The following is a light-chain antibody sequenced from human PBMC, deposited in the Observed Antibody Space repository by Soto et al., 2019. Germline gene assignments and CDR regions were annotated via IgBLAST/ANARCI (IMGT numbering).Light chain of an antibody. J-gene: IGKJ1*01. CDR2: NVS. Sequence: IQMTQSPSSLSASVGDRVTITCQASQDISNSLDWYQQKPGKAPNLLIYNVSTLKSGVPSRFSGSGSGTEFTLTINSLQPEDFATYHCQHCNSYSGAFGQGTKVDIK. V-gene: IGKV1-13*02. CDR3: QHCNSYSGA. CDR1: QDISNS.